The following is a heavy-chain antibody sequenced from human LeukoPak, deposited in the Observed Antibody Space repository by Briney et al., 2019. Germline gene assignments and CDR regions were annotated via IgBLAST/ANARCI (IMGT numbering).Heavy chain of an antibody. CDR1: GYTFTSYG. J-gene: IGHJ4*02. Sequence: ASVKVSCKASGYTFTSYGISWERQAPGQGLEWMGWISAYNGNTNYAQKLQGRVTVTTDTSTSTAYMELRSLRSDDTAVYYCARLVEWLRSKNYHYFDYWGQGTLVTVSS. V-gene: IGHV1-18*04. D-gene: IGHD5-12*01. CDR2: ISAYNGNT. CDR3: ARLVEWLRSKNYHYFDY.